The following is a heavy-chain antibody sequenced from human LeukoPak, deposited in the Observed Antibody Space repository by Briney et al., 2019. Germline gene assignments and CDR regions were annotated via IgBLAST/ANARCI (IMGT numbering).Heavy chain of an antibody. CDR3: ARTSIAVAATYGLDY. D-gene: IGHD6-19*01. CDR2: IYSGGGT. J-gene: IGHJ4*02. V-gene: IGHV3-53*01. CDR1: GFTVSTNY. Sequence: AGSLRLSCAASGFTVSTNYMTWVRQAPGKGLDWVSVIYSGGGTYYADSVKGRFTISRDNSKNTLYLQMNSLRAEDTAVYYCARTSIAVAATYGLDYWGQGILVTVSS.